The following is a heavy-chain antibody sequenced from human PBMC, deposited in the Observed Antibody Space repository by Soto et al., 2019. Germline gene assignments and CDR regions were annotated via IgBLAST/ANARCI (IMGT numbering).Heavy chain of an antibody. CDR2: ISDSGGMT. Sequence: EVQLLESGGGLVQPGGSLRLSCAASGFTFSTYAMNWVRQAPGKGLEWVSCISDSGGMTYYADSVKGRFTISRDNSKNTLYLQRDSRRAEDTAVYYCTKMRGRYGGLESGAYMDGWGKGTTVT. CDR1: GFTFSTYA. V-gene: IGHV3-23*01. J-gene: IGHJ6*03. CDR3: TKMRGRYGGLESGAYMDG. D-gene: IGHD3-3*01.